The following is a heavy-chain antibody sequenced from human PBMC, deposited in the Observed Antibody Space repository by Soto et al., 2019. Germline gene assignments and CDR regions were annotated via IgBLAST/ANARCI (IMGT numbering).Heavy chain of an antibody. CDR2: IYYSGST. D-gene: IGHD2-2*01. Sequence: TLSLTCTVSGGSISSGGYYWSWIRQHPGKGLGWIGYIYYSGSTYYNPSLKSRVTISVDTSKNQFSLKLSSVTAADTAVYYCASSGYCSSTSCYEGWYYFDYWGQGTLVTVS. V-gene: IGHV4-31*03. J-gene: IGHJ4*02. CDR1: GGSISSGGYY. CDR3: ASSGYCSSTSCYEGWYYFDY.